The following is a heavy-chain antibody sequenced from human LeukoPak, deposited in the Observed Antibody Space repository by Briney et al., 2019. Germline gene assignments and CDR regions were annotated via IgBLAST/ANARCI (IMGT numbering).Heavy chain of an antibody. CDR1: GFTFSSYW. Sequence: PGGSLRLSCAASGFTFSSYWMSWVRQAPGKGLEWAANIKQDGSEKYYVDSVKGRFTISRDNSKNSLYLQMNSLRAEDTAVYYCARSPISGYWYFDLWGRGTLVTVSS. D-gene: IGHD3-10*01. CDR2: IKQDGSEK. CDR3: ARSPISGYWYFDL. J-gene: IGHJ2*01. V-gene: IGHV3-7*01.